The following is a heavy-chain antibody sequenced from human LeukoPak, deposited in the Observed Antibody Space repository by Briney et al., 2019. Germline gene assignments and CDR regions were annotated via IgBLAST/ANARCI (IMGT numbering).Heavy chain of an antibody. Sequence: PSETLSLTCTASGGSISSYYWSWIRQPPGKGLEWIGYIYYSGSTNYNPSLKSRVTISVDTSKNQFSLKLSSVTAADTAVYYCASQYSSGWLNYWGQGTLVTVSS. D-gene: IGHD6-19*01. V-gene: IGHV4-59*08. CDR1: GGSISSYY. CDR2: IYYSGST. CDR3: ASQYSSGWLNY. J-gene: IGHJ4*02.